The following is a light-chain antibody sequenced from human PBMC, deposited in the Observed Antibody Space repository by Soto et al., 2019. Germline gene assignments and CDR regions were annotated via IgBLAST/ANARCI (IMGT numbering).Light chain of an antibody. CDR3: QHYNNWPLT. CDR1: QSVSSS. Sequence: EIVMTQSPATLSVSPGERASLSCRASQSVSSSLAWYQQKPGQTPRLLIYATSTRATGIPARFSGSGSGTEFTLTISSLQYEDFAVYYCQHYNNWPLTFGGGPKVDI. J-gene: IGKJ4*01. CDR2: ATS. V-gene: IGKV3-15*01.